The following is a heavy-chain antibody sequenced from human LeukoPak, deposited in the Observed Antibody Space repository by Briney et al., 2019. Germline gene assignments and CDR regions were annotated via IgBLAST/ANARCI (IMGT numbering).Heavy chain of an antibody. CDR1: GGSISSSNW. CDR3: AREGGGTELYYFDY. CDR2: IYHSGST. J-gene: IGHJ4*02. Sequence: SETLSLTCAVSGGSISSSNWWSWVRQPPGKGLEWIGEIYHSGSTNYNPSLKSRVTISVDKSKNQFSLKLSSVTAADTAVYYCAREGGGTELYYFDYWGQGTLVTVSS. V-gene: IGHV4-4*02. D-gene: IGHD3-16*01.